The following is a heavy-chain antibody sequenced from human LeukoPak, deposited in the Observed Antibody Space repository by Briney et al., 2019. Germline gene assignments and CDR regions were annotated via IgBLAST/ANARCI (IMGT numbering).Heavy chain of an antibody. J-gene: IGHJ6*03. CDR3: ARGNGRSGRGKYYYYYYMDV. CDR1: GGSISSGTYY. CDR2: IYHSGST. V-gene: IGHV4-39*07. Sequence: PSETLSLTCTVSGGSISSGTYYWGWIRQSPGKGLEWIGSIYHSGSTYYNPSFKSRVTMSVDTSKNQFSLKLSSVTAADTAVYYCARGNGRSGRGKYYYYYYMDVWGKGTTVTVSS.